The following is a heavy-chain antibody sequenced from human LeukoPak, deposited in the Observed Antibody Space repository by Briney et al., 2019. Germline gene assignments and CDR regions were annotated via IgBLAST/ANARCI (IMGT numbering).Heavy chain of an antibody. CDR1: GFTFDDYA. V-gene: IGHV3-74*01. J-gene: IGHJ5*02. D-gene: IGHD2-15*01. Sequence: PGGSLRLSCAASGFTFDDYAMHWVRHAPGKGLVWVSRINSDGSSTSYADSVKGRFTISRDNAKNTLYLQMNSLRAEDTTVYYCARDHGYCSGGSCYSFNWLDPWGQGTLVTVSS. CDR2: INSDGSST. CDR3: ARDHGYCSGGSCYSFNWLDP.